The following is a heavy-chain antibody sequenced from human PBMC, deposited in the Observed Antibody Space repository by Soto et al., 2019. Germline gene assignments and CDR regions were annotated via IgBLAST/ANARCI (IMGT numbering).Heavy chain of an antibody. CDR3: AKDQEGYYDSSGYYLYGMDV. J-gene: IGHJ6*02. CDR2: ISSTTNYI. D-gene: IGHD3-22*01. V-gene: IGHV3-21*04. Sequence: GGSLRLSCAASGFTFTRYSMNWVRQAPGKGLEWVSSISSTTNYIYYGDSMKGRFTISRDNAKNSLYLEMNSLRAEDTAVYYCAKDQEGYYDSSGYYLYGMDVWGQGTTVTVSS. CDR1: GFTFTRYS.